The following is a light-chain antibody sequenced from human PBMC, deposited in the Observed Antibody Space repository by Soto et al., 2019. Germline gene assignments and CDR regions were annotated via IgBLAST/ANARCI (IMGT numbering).Light chain of an antibody. V-gene: IGLV2-11*01. J-gene: IGLJ2*01. CDR1: SSDVDAYNY. Sequence: QSVLTQPRSVSGSPGQSVTISCTGTSSDVDAYNYVSWYQQHPGKAPQVIIYDVTKRPSGVPDRFSGSKSDNTASLTISGLQAEDEADYYCCSYAGSDTLLFGGGTKLTVL. CDR3: CSYAGSDTLL. CDR2: DVT.